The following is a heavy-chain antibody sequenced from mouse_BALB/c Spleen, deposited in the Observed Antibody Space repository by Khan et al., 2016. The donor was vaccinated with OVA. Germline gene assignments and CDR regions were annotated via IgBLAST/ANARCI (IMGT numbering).Heavy chain of an antibody. CDR1: GYTFTSYW. V-gene: IGHV1-7*01. CDR2: INPSAGYT. J-gene: IGHJ2*01. Sequence: QVQLKQSGAELAKPGAPVKMSCKASGYTFTSYWMHWVKQRPGQGLEWIGYINPSAGYTDYNQKFKDKATLTADKSSSTAYMQLNSLTSEDSAVYYCARDRIDYWGQGTTLTVSS. CDR3: ARDRIDY.